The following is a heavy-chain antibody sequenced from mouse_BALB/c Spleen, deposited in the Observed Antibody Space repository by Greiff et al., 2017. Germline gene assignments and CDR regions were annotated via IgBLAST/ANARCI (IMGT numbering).Heavy chain of an antibody. J-gene: IGHJ4*01. Sequence: EVHLVESGAGLVKPGGSLKLSCAASGFTFSSYTMSWVRQTPEKRLEWVATISSGGSYTYYPDSMKGRFTISRDNAKNTLYLQMSSLKSEDTAMYCCTRDYDGPYAMDYWGQGTSVTVSS. CDR1: GFTFSSYT. D-gene: IGHD2-3*01. CDR2: ISSGGSYT. V-gene: IGHV5-6-4*01. CDR3: TRDYDGPYAMDY.